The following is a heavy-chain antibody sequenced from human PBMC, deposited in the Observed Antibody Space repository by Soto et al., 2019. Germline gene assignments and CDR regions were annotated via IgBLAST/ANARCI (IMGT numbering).Heavy chain of an antibody. CDR2: ISASTINT. D-gene: IGHD2-15*01. CDR3: ARCYCSVGSCYACWHFDL. J-gene: IGHJ2*01. Sequence: QVQLVQSGAEVKKPGASVKVSCQASGYTFTNYAISWVRQAPGQGLEWMGWISASTINTDQAQNFQRRVTMTIDTSTNTANMELRSLRSDDTAVYYCARCYCSVGSCYACWHFDLWGRGTLVTVSS. V-gene: IGHV1-18*01. CDR1: GYTFTNYA.